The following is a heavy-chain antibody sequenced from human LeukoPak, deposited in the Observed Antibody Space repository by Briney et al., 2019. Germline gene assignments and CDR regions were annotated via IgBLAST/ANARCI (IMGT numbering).Heavy chain of an antibody. CDR1: GGSISSSHW. Sequence: SETLSLNCAVSGGSISSSHWWSRARPPPGKGLEWIGEIYHSGSTNYNLPLKSRVTISVDTSKNYFSLKLSTVTAEDTAVYYCARRRVSSSREDCWGQGTLVTVSS. CDR2: IYHSGST. CDR3: ARRRVSSSREDC. J-gene: IGHJ4*02. V-gene: IGHV4-4*02. D-gene: IGHD6-6*01.